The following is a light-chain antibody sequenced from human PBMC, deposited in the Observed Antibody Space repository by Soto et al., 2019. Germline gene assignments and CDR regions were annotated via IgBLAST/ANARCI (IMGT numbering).Light chain of an antibody. CDR1: QSVRSER. CDR3: QQRSNWPIT. V-gene: IGKV3-11*01. Sequence: EIVFTQSPDTLSLSPGERATLSCRASQSVRSERLAWYQQKRGQAPTLLIFDASSRASGTPERFSGSGSGTDFTLTISSLEPEDFAVYYCQQRSNWPITFGQGTRLEIK. CDR2: DAS. J-gene: IGKJ5*01.